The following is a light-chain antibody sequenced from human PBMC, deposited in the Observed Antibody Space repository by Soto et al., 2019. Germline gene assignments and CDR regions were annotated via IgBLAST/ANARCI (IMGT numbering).Light chain of an antibody. CDR2: LNSDGSH. CDR3: QTWGTGIHVV. Sequence: QSVLTQSPSASASLGASVKLTCTLSSGHSSYAIAWHQQQPEKGPRYLMKLNSDGSHSKEDGIPDRFSGSSSGAERYLTISSLQSEDEADYYCQTWGTGIHVVFGGGTKVTVL. V-gene: IGLV4-69*02. J-gene: IGLJ2*01. CDR1: SGHSSYA.